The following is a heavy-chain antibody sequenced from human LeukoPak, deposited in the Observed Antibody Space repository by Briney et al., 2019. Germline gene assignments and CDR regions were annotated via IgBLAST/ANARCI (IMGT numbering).Heavy chain of an antibody. V-gene: IGHV3-23*01. J-gene: IGHJ4*02. D-gene: IGHD2-15*01. CDR2: ISGSGGST. Sequence: PGGSLRLSCAASGFTFSNYAMSWVRQAPGKGLEWVSAISGSGGSTYYADSVKGRFTISRDNSKNTLYLQMNSLRAEDTAVYYCAKGREVRYCSGGSCFDFDYWGQGTLVTVSS. CDR1: GFTFSNYA. CDR3: AKGREVRYCSGGSCFDFDY.